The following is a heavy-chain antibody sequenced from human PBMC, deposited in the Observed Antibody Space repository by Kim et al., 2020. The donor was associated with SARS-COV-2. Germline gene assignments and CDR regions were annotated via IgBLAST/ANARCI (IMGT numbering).Heavy chain of an antibody. CDR2: ISTYNGNT. Sequence: ASVKVSCKASGYTFTSYGISWVRQAPGQGLEWMGWISTYNGNTKYAQKLQGRVTMTTDTSTSTAYMELRSLISDDTAVYYCARERSERYFDWLLYDYWGQGTLVTVSS. CDR3: ARERSERYFDWLLYDY. D-gene: IGHD3-9*01. CDR1: GYTFTSYG. J-gene: IGHJ4*02. V-gene: IGHV1-18*04.